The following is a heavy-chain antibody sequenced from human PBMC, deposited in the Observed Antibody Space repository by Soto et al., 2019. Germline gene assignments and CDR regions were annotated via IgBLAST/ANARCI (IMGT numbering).Heavy chain of an antibody. CDR1: GASIISENW. V-gene: IGHV4-4*02. J-gene: IGHJ4*02. CDR2: FHHTGST. D-gene: IGHD1-26*01. Sequence: QVQLQESGPGLVKPSGTLSLTCAVSGASIISENWWTWVRQSPGKGLVWIGEFHHTGSTTYNPFLDSLVTMSVDKSKNHFSLILSSVTAADTALYYCAKSWELRRFFASWGQGTLVTVSS. CDR3: AKSWELRRFFAS.